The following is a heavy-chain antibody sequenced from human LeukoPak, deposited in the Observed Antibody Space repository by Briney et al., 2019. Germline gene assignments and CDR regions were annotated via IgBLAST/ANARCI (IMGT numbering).Heavy chain of an antibody. CDR2: IIPILGIA. Sequence: GASVNVSCKASGGTFSSYAISWVRQAPGQGREWMGRIIPILGIANYAQNFQGRVTITADKSTSTAYMELSSLRSEDTAVYYCARDSLYTTGVIWGQGTLVTVSS. CDR3: ARDSLYTTGVI. CDR1: GGTFSSYA. V-gene: IGHV1-69*04. J-gene: IGHJ4*02. D-gene: IGHD3-10*01.